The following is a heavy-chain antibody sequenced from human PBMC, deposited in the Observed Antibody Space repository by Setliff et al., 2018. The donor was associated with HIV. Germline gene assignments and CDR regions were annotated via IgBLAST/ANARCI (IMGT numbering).Heavy chain of an antibody. CDR2: IYYSGST. CDR1: GGSISSGGYY. D-gene: IGHD2-2*01. V-gene: IGHV4-39*07. J-gene: IGHJ3*01. Sequence: SETLSLTCTVSGGSISSGGYYWSWIRQSPGKGLDWIGSIYYSGSTYYSWSLRSRVTISVDTSKNQFSLKLTSVSAADTAVYYCARGRGPMHGDAFDVWGRGTMVTVSS. CDR3: ARGRGPMHGDAFDV.